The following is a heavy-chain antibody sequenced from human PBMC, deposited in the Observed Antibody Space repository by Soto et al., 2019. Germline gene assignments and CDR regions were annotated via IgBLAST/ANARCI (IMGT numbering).Heavy chain of an antibody. J-gene: IGHJ4*02. CDR2: IYYSGST. D-gene: IGHD4-17*01. CDR3: ASEVSTTVTFDY. V-gene: IGHV4-61*01. CDR1: GGSVSSGSYY. Sequence: TSETLSLTCTVSGGSVSSGSYYWSWIRQPPGKGLEWIGYIYYSGSTNYNPSLKSRVTISVDTSKNQFSLKLSSVTAADTAVYYCASEVSTTVTFDYWGQGTLVTVSS.